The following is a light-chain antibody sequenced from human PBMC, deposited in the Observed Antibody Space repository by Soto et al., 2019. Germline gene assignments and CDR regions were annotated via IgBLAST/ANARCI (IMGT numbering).Light chain of an antibody. CDR3: LQTLQTWT. CDR2: LGS. CDR1: QSLLHSNGHNY. V-gene: IGKV2-28*01. J-gene: IGKJ1*01. Sequence: DIVLIQSPLSLPVTPGEPASISCKSSQSLLHSNGHNYLEWFLQKPGQSPQLLIYLGSNRASGVPDRFSGIGSGTDFTLKISRVEAEDVGVYYCLQTLQTWTFGQGTKVEI.